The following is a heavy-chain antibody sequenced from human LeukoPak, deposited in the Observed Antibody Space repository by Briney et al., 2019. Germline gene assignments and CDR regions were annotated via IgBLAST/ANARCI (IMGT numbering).Heavy chain of an antibody. Sequence: SETLSLTCSVSDDSITMYYWTWIRQPPGKGLEWIGYVDHTGSTNFNPSLNGRVSISRDTTKNLFSLRLRSVTAADTAVYFCARGRVSSSTWYSTYYYYFYMDVWGKGTTITVSS. CDR2: VDHTGST. CDR3: ARGRVSSSTWYSTYYYYFYMDV. J-gene: IGHJ6*03. D-gene: IGHD1-1*01. V-gene: IGHV4-59*01. CDR1: DDSITMYY.